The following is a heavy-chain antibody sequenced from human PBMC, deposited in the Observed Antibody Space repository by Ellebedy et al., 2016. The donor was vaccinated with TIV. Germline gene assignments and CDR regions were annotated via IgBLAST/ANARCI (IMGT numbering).Heavy chain of an antibody. Sequence: AASVQVSCKASAYTFSSYYMHCVRQPPGQGLEWLEVINPSGGSTRYAQKLQGRVTMTRDTSTSTVYMELSSLRSEDTAVYYWTKDSEWEHEYWGQGTLVTVSS. CDR1: AYTFSSYY. CDR2: INPSGGST. J-gene: IGHJ4*02. D-gene: IGHD1-26*01. CDR3: TKDSEWEHEY. V-gene: IGHV1-46*01.